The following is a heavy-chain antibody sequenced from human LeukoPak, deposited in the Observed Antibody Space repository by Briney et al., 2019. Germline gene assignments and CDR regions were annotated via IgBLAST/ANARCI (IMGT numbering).Heavy chain of an antibody. CDR1: GGSVSSYY. CDR2: IHYSGSI. D-gene: IGHD3-10*01. J-gene: IGHJ3*02. Sequence: SETMSLTSTVAGGSVSSYYWNWIRQPPGKGLEWIGYIHYSGSINYNPSLKSRVTISGDTSKNQISLKLSSVTAADTAVYYCARDNHYNADRDVFDIWGQGTMVTVPS. CDR3: ARDNHYNADRDVFDI. V-gene: IGHV4-59*02.